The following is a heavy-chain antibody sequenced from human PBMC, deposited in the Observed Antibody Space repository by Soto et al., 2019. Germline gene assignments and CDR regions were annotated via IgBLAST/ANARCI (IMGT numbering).Heavy chain of an antibody. Sequence: EVQLVESAGGLVKPGGSLRLSCVASGFSFNEAWMNWVRQAPGEGLEWVGRIKTSAGGGATDYAAPEQGRFTISRDDSKIALYLHMNSLRTEDTAIYYCTTGSVEGIWGQGTKVTVSS. CDR2: IKTSAGGGAT. D-gene: IGHD2-15*01. CDR3: TTGSVEGI. J-gene: IGHJ6*02. V-gene: IGHV3-15*07. CDR1: GFSFNEAW.